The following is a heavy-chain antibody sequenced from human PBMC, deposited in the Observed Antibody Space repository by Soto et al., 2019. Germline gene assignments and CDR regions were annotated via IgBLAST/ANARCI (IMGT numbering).Heavy chain of an antibody. Sequence: SETLSLTCTFSCGSIISSSYYWGWIRQPPGKGLEWIGSIYYSGSTYYNPSLKSRVTISVDTSKNQFSLKLSSVTAADTAVYYCARLRCGGSCYSGYYYYGMDVWGQGTTVTVSS. CDR1: CGSIISSSYY. D-gene: IGHD2-15*01. CDR3: ARLRCGGSCYSGYYYYGMDV. J-gene: IGHJ6*02. CDR2: IYYSGST. V-gene: IGHV4-39*01.